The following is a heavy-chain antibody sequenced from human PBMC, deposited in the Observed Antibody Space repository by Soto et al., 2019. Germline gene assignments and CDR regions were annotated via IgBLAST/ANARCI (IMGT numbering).Heavy chain of an antibody. CDR3: AREQRGYSGYADY. D-gene: IGHD5-12*01. CDR1: GFTFSSYA. J-gene: IGHJ1*01. CDR2: ISYDGSNK. Sequence: PGGSLRLSCAASGFTFSSYAMHWVRQAPGKGLEWVAVISYDGSNKYYADSVKGRFTISRDNSKNTLYLQMNSLRAEDTAVYYLAREQRGYSGYADYWGQGTLVNVSS. V-gene: IGHV3-30-3*01.